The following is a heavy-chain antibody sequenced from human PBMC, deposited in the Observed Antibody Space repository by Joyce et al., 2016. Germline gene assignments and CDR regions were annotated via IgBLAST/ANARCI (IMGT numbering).Heavy chain of an antibody. CDR2: ISFDGSTK. J-gene: IGHJ3*01. V-gene: IGHV3-30*18. CDR3: AKNHWNDLGDGLDV. D-gene: IGHD1-1*01. Sequence: QVQLVESGGGVVQPGKSLRLSCAASGFTFRTYGMHWVRQSPDKGLEWVAVISFDGSTKYYADSVKGRFTISRDNSKNTLYLQMNSLRTEDTAVYFCAKNHWNDLGDGLDVWGQGTILTVSS. CDR1: GFTFRTYG.